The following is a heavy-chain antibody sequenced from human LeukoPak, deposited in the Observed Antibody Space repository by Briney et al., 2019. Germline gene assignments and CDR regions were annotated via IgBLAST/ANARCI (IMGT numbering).Heavy chain of an antibody. CDR1: GGSISSYY. CDR3: ARGLIRQSAFDI. V-gene: IGHV4-59*01. J-gene: IGHJ3*02. CDR2: IYYSGST. Sequence: PSETLSLTCTVSGGSISSYYWSWIRQPPGKGLGWIAYIYYSGSTNYNPSLKSRVTISIDTSKNQLSLKLHSVTAADTAVYYCARGLIRQSAFDIWGQGTMVTVSS. D-gene: IGHD2-8*01.